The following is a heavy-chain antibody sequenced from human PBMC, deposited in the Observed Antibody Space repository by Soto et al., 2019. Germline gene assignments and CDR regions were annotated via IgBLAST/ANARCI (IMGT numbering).Heavy chain of an antibody. Sequence: EVQLVESGGGLVQPGRSLRLSCAASGFTFDDYAMHWVRQAPGKGLEWVSGISWNSGSIGYADSVKGRFTISRDNAKNSLYLQMNSLRAEDTALYYCAKDMGQAAAGTVGRYFDLWGRGTLVTVSS. CDR1: GFTFDDYA. CDR3: AKDMGQAAAGTVGRYFDL. J-gene: IGHJ2*01. V-gene: IGHV3-9*01. D-gene: IGHD6-13*01. CDR2: ISWNSGSI.